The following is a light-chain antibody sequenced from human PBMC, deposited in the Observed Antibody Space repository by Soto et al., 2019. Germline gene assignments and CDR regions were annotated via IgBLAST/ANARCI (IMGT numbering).Light chain of an antibody. CDR3: QQRSNWPRMYT. J-gene: IGKJ2*01. Sequence: EIVLTQYPATLSISPWERDTLSCRASQSVSSYLAWYQQKPGQAPRLLIYDASNRSTGIPARFSGSGSGTDVTLTISSLEPEDFAVYYCQQRSNWPRMYTFGQGTKLEIK. CDR1: QSVSSY. V-gene: IGKV3-11*01. CDR2: DAS.